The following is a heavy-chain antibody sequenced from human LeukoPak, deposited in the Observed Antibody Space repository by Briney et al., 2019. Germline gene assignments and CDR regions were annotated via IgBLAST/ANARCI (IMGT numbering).Heavy chain of an antibody. Sequence: GASVKVSCKASGYTFTSYYMHWVRQAPGQGLEWMGIINPSGGSTSYAQKFQGRVTVTRDTSTSTVYMELSSLRSEDTAVYYCARGYCSGDSCYTIDFWGQGTLVTVSS. CDR1: GYTFTSYY. J-gene: IGHJ4*02. D-gene: IGHD2-15*01. V-gene: IGHV1-46*01. CDR2: INPSGGST. CDR3: ARGYCSGDSCYTIDF.